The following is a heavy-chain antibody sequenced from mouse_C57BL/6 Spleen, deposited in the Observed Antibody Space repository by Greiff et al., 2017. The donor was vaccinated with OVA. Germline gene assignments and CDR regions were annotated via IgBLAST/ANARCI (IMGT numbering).Heavy chain of an antibody. V-gene: IGHV8-12*01. CDR1: GFSLSTSGMG. Sequence: QVTLKESGPGILQSSQTLSLTCSFSGFSLSTSGMGVSWIRQPSGKGLEWLAHIYWDDDKRYNPSLKSRLTISKDTSRNQVFLKITSVDTADTATYYCARRGYYGYWYFDVWGTGTTVTVSS. J-gene: IGHJ1*03. CDR3: ARRGYYGYWYFDV. CDR2: IYWDDDK. D-gene: IGHD1-1*01.